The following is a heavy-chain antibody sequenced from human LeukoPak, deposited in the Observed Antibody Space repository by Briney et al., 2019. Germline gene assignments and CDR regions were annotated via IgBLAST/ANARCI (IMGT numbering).Heavy chain of an antibody. CDR1: GFTVSDNY. J-gene: IGHJ6*02. V-gene: IGHV3-53*01. D-gene: IGHD3-10*01. CDR3: ARNSFRVNTHYFYGMDV. Sequence: PGGSLRLSCAASGFTVSDNYMSWVRQAPGKGLEWVSVIYSGGTTYYADSVKGRFTISRDNSKNTLHLQMSSLRAEDTAVYYCARNSFRVNTHYFYGMDVWGQGTTVTVSS. CDR2: IYSGGTT.